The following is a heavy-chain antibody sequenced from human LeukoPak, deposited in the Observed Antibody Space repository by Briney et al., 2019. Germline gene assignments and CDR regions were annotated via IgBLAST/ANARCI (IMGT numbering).Heavy chain of an antibody. V-gene: IGHV1-18*04. Sequence: ASVKVSCKASGYTFTGYYMHWVRQAPGQGLEWMGWISAYNGNTNYAQKLQGRVTMTTDTSTSTAYMELRSLRSDDTAVYYCARDWWGLRGPNSGYVDYWGQGTLVTVSS. CDR3: ARDWWGLRGPNSGYVDY. CDR1: GYTFTGYY. D-gene: IGHD2-15*01. J-gene: IGHJ4*02. CDR2: ISAYNGNT.